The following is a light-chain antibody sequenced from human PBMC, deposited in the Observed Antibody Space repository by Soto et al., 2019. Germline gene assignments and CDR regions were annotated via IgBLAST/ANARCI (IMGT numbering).Light chain of an antibody. Sequence: QSVLTQPPSVSGAPGQRVTISCTGSSSNIGAGYDVHWYQQLPGTAPRLLIYDNSHRPSGVPDRFSGSKSATSASLAITGLQAEDEGDYYCQSYDNSLRGVFGGGTKLTVL. CDR2: DNS. J-gene: IGLJ2*01. V-gene: IGLV1-40*01. CDR1: SSNIGAGYD. CDR3: QSYDNSLRGV.